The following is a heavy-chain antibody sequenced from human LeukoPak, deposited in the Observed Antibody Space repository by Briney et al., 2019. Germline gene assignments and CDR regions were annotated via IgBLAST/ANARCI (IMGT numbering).Heavy chain of an antibody. D-gene: IGHD3-9*01. J-gene: IGHJ6*03. CDR2: IYHSGST. CDR3: ARLEGLRYFDTGSSYYYYMDV. CDR1: GYSISSGYY. V-gene: IGHV4-38-2*02. Sequence: PSETLSLTCTVSGYSISSGYYWGWIRQPPGKGLEWIGSIYHSGSTYYNPSLKSRVTISVDTSKNQFSLKLSSVTAADTAVYYCARLEGLRYFDTGSSYYYYMDVWGKGTTVTISS.